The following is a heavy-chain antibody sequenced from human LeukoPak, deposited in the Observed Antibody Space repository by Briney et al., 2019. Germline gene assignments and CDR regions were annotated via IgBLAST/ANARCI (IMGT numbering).Heavy chain of an antibody. Sequence: GESLKISCKGSGYSSTSYWIGWVRQMPGKGLEWLGIIYPGDSDTRYSPSFQGQVTISADKSISTAYLQWSSLKASDTAMYYCARLNCSGGSCYPHFDYWGQGTLVTVSS. CDR3: ARLNCSGGSCYPHFDY. V-gene: IGHV5-51*01. D-gene: IGHD2-15*01. J-gene: IGHJ4*02. CDR1: GYSSTSYW. CDR2: IYPGDSDT.